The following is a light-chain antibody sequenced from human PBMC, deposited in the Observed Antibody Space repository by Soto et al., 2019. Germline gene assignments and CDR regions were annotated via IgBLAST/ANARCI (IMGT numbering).Light chain of an antibody. V-gene: IGKV3-20*01. CDR2: GAS. CDR3: QHYGSSVFT. Sequence: EIVLTQSPGTLSLSPGERATLSCRASQSVSSTYLGWYQQKPGQAPRLLIYGASSRATGIPDRFSGSGSGTDFTLTISRLEPEDFVVYYCQHYGSSVFTFGPGTKVEIK. CDR1: QSVSSTY. J-gene: IGKJ3*01.